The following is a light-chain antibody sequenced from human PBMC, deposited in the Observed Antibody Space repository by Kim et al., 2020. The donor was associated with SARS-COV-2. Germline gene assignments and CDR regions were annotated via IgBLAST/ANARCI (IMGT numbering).Light chain of an antibody. Sequence: LTQPASVSGSPGQSITISCTGTSSDVGGYNYVSWYQQHPGKAPKLMIYDVSKRPSGVSNRFSGSKSGNTASLTISGLQAEDEADYYCSSYTSSSPWVFGGGTQLTVL. J-gene: IGLJ3*02. CDR2: DVS. CDR3: SSYTSSSPWV. V-gene: IGLV2-14*01. CDR1: SSDVGGYNY.